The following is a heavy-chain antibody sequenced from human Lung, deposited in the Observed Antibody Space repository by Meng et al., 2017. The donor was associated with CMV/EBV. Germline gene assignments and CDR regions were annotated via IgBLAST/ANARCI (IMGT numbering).Heavy chain of an antibody. J-gene: IGHJ6*02. CDR2: INPITGAT. CDR1: GYTFTGYY. V-gene: IGHV1-2*02. CDR3: GRVVASAQLPPLDV. D-gene: IGHD1-1*01. Sequence: ASXXVSXKALGYTFTGYYVHWLRQAPGQGLEWMGWINPITGATKYAQKFQGRVTMTRDTSISTAYMDLSRLTSDDAAIYYCGRVVASAQLPPLDVWGQGTXVTVSS.